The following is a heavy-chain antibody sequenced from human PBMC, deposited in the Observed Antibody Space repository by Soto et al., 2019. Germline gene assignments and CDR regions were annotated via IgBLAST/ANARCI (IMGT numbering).Heavy chain of an antibody. CDR1: GFTFSNYA. V-gene: IGHV3-23*01. D-gene: IGHD1-1*01. Sequence: EVQLLESGGGLVQPGGSLRLSCAASGFTFSNYAVSWVRQAAGKGLDWVSAISETGRNIYYADSVKGRFTISRDNFKNTLYLQMSSLRVEDTAVYYCARGSINWHGFDYWGQGTLVTVSS. J-gene: IGHJ4*02. CDR2: ISETGRNI. CDR3: ARGSINWHGFDY.